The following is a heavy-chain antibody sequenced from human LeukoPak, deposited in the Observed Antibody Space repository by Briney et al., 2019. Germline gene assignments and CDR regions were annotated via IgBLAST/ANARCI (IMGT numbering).Heavy chain of an antibody. V-gene: IGHV4-59*01. Sequence: SETLSLTCAVYGESFNGYYWSWIRQPPGKGLEWIGYIYYIGTTNYNPSLKSRATISVDMSKNQFSLKLTSVTAADTAVYYCAREGYGSGSSHFMDVWGTGTTVTVSS. D-gene: IGHD3-10*01. CDR2: IYYIGTT. J-gene: IGHJ6*03. CDR1: GESFNGYY. CDR3: AREGYGSGSSHFMDV.